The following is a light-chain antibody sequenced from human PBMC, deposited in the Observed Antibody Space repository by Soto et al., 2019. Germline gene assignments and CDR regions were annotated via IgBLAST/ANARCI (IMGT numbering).Light chain of an antibody. J-gene: IGKJ4*01. CDR1: QSVSSN. V-gene: IGKV3-15*01. Sequence: EIVMTQSPATLSVSPGERATLSCRASQSVSSNLAWYQQKPGQTPKLLIYVASTRATCIPARFSGSGSGTEFTLSISSLQSEDFAVYYCQQYNVWPLTFGGGTKVEFK. CDR3: QQYNVWPLT. CDR2: VAS.